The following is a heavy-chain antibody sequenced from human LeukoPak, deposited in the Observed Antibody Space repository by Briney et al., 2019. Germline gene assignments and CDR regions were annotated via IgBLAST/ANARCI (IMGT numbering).Heavy chain of an antibody. V-gene: IGHV3-7*01. CDR1: GFTFSSYW. Sequence: KTGGSLRLSCAASGFTFSSYWMNWVRQAPGKGLEWVASINQDGSEKYYLDSVKGRFTISRDNAKNSLYLQMNSLRAEDTAVYYCAELGITMIGGVWGKGTTVTISS. CDR2: INQDGSEK. D-gene: IGHD3-10*02. J-gene: IGHJ6*04. CDR3: AELGITMIGGV.